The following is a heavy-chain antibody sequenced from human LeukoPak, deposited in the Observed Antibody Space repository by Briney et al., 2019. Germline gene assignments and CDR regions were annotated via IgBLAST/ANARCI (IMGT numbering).Heavy chain of an antibody. J-gene: IGHJ4*02. CDR3: ERRLYCSSTSCYYFDY. CDR1: GYSFTSYW. D-gene: IGHD2-2*01. V-gene: IGHV5-51*01. CDR2: IYPGDSDT. Sequence: GESLKISCKGSGYSFTSYWIGWVRQMPGKGLEWMGIIYPGDSDTRYSPSLQGQVTISADKSISTAYLQWSSLKASDTAMYYCERRLYCSSTSCYYFDYWGQGTLVTVSS.